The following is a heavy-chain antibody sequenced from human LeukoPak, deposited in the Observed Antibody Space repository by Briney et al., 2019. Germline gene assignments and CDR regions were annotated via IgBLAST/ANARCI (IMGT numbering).Heavy chain of an antibody. J-gene: IGHJ3*02. D-gene: IGHD3-10*01. V-gene: IGHV5-51*01. Sequence: GESLQISCMDSVHSFISYLISWVRQMTAKGLECMGMIYPVDSDTRYSPSFQGQVTISADKSSSTAYLQWSSLKASDTAMYFCARPARRMVRGILSAFDIWGQGTMVTVSS. CDR1: VHSFISYL. CDR3: ARPARRMVRGILSAFDI. CDR2: IYPVDSDT.